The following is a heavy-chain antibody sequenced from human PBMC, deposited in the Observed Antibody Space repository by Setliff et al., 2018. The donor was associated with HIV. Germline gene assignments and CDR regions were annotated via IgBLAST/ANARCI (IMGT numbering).Heavy chain of an antibody. Sequence: SETLSLTCAVFGGSFSDFYWSWIRRPPGKGLEWIGEISYSGSTVYNPSLKSRVTMSVDASKNLVSLNLNSVTAADTAIYYCARGVARQVVIDRWFDPWGQGTPVTVSS. CDR2: ISYSGST. J-gene: IGHJ5*02. D-gene: IGHD2-21*01. CDR1: GGSFSDFY. V-gene: IGHV4-34*01. CDR3: ARGVARQVVIDRWFDP.